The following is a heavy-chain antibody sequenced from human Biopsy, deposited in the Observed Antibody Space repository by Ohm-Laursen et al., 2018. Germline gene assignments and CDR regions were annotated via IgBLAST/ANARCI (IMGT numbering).Heavy chain of an antibody. V-gene: IGHV4-34*01. CDR1: GESSNGYY. D-gene: IGHD3-22*01. Sequence: LSLTCAVYGESSNGYYWSWIRQTPGKGLEWIGEINHSGRTNYNPSLKSRVTISVDTSKNQFSLKVRSVTAADTAVYYCVRGVDYYDPYHYYALDVWGQGTTVTVSS. CDR3: VRGVDYYDPYHYYALDV. J-gene: IGHJ6*02. CDR2: INHSGRT.